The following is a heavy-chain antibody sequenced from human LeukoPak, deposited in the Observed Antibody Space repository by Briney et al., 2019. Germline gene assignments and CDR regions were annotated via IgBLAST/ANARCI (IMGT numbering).Heavy chain of an antibody. J-gene: IGHJ6*02. Sequence: GGPLRLSCAASGFTFSSYAMSWVRQAPGKGLVWVSHISNDGRNTNYADSVKGRFTISRDNAKNTVYLQMNSLRVDDTAVYYCAREKVVASQYYYYGMDGWGQGTTVTVSS. CDR2: ISNDGRNT. CDR3: AREKVVASQYYYYGMDG. V-gene: IGHV3-74*01. CDR1: GFTFSSYA. D-gene: IGHD2-15*01.